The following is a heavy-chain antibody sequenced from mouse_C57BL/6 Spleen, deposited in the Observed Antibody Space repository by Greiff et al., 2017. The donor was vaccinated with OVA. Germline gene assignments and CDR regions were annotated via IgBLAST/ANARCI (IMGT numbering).Heavy chain of an antibody. V-gene: IGHV14-4*01. Sequence: VQLKESGAELVRPGASVKLSCTASGFNIKDDYMHWVKQRPEQGLEWIGWIDPENGDTEYASKFQGKATITADTSSNTAYLQLSSLTAEDTAVYYCTHYGSSHWYFDVWGTGTTVTVSS. CDR2: IDPENGDT. D-gene: IGHD1-1*01. CDR3: THYGSSHWYFDV. CDR1: GFNIKDDY. J-gene: IGHJ1*03.